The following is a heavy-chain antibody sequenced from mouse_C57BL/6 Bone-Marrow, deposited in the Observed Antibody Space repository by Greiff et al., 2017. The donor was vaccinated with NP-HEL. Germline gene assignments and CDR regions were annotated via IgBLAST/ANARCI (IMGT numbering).Heavy chain of an antibody. Sequence: EVKLMESEGGLVQPGSSMKLSCTASGFTFSDYYMAWVRQVPEKGLEWVANINYDGSSTYYLDSLKSRFIISRDNAKNILDLQMSSLKSEETATYYCARVLTAYLDYWGQGTTLTVSS. CDR3: ARVLTAYLDY. J-gene: IGHJ2*01. CDR2: INYDGSST. V-gene: IGHV5-16*01. D-gene: IGHD4-1*01. CDR1: GFTFSDYY.